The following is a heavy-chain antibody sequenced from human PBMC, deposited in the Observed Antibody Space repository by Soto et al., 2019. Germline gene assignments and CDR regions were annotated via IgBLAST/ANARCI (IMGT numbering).Heavy chain of an antibody. D-gene: IGHD3-9*01. CDR2: IWYDGSNK. Sequence: QVQLVESGGGVVQPGRSLRLSCAASGFTFSSFGMHWVRQAPGKGLEWVAVIWYDGSNKYYADPVRGRLTISRDNSKNTLYLQMSSLRAEDTAVYYCARGIGRSDWQYFDYWGQGTLVTVSS. J-gene: IGHJ4*02. V-gene: IGHV3-33*01. CDR3: ARGIGRSDWQYFDY. CDR1: GFTFSSFG.